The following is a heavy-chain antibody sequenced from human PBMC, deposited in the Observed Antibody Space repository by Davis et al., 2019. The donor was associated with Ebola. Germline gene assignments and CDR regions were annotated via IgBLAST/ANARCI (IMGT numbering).Heavy chain of an antibody. CDR2: IIPILGIA. Sequence: AASVKVSCKASGGTFSSYAISWVRQAPGQGLEWMGRIIPILGIANYAQKFQGRVTITADKSTSTAYMELSSLRSEDTAVYYCARDAPYNWNDAEYYYYGMDVWGQGTTVTVSS. D-gene: IGHD1-20*01. J-gene: IGHJ6*02. V-gene: IGHV1-69*04. CDR3: ARDAPYNWNDAEYYYYGMDV. CDR1: GGTFSSYA.